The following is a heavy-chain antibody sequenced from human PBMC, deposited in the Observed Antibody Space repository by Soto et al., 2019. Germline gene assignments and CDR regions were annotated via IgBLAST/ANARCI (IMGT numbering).Heavy chain of an antibody. Sequence: EVQLLESGGGLVQPGGSLRLSCGASGFTFSSYAMSWVRQAPGKGLEWVSAISGSGGSTHYADSVKGRFIISRDNSKNTLYLQMNSLRAEDTAVYYCAKEERAYASGSYYNWGQGTLVTVSS. CDR3: AKEERAYASGSYYN. J-gene: IGHJ4*02. CDR2: ISGSGGST. D-gene: IGHD3-10*01. V-gene: IGHV3-23*01. CDR1: GFTFSSYA.